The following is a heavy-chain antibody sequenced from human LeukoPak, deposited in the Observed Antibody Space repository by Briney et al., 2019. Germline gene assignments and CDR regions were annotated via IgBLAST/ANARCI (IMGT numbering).Heavy chain of an antibody. J-gene: IGHJ4*02. CDR1: GYTLTELS. Sequence: ASVKVSCKVSGYTLTELSMHWVRQAPGKGLEWMGGFDPEDGETIYAQKFQGRVTMTEDTSTDTAYMELSSLRSEDTAVYYCARGLRTYYYDSSGYSPPAYWGQGTLVTVSS. D-gene: IGHD3-22*01. CDR3: ARGLRTYYYDSSGYSPPAY. V-gene: IGHV1-24*01. CDR2: FDPEDGET.